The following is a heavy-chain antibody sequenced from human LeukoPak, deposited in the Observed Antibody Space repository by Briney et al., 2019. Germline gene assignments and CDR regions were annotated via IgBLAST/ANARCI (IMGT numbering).Heavy chain of an antibody. CDR3: ARDLSAITQYYFDY. V-gene: IGHV4-34*01. CDR1: GGSFSGYY. CDR2: INHSGST. D-gene: IGHD2-8*01. J-gene: IGHJ4*02. Sequence: PSETLSLTCAVYGGSFSGYYWSWIRQPPGKGLEWIGEINHSGSTNYNPSLKSRVTMSVDTSKNQFSLTMNSVTAADTAVYYCARDLSAITQYYFDYWGQGILVIVSS.